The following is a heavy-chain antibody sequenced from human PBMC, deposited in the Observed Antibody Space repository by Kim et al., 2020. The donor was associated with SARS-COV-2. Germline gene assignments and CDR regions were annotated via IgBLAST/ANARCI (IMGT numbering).Heavy chain of an antibody. CDR3: AKDGDLGGYSDY. J-gene: IGHJ4*02. V-gene: IGHV3-30*18. CDR1: GFTFSSYG. CDR2: ISYDGSNK. Sequence: GGSLRLSCAASGFTFSSYGMHWVRQAPGKGLEWVAVISYDGSNKYYADSVKGRFTISRDNSKNTLYLQMNSLRAEDTAVYYCAKDGDLGGYSDYWGQGTLVTVSS. D-gene: IGHD5-18*01.